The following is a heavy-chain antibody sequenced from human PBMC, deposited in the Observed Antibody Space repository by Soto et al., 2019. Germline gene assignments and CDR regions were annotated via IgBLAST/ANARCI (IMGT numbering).Heavy chain of an antibody. CDR2: IFHSGNT. V-gene: IGHV4-30-4*01. D-gene: IGHD6-25*01. J-gene: IGHJ4*02. CDR3: VREGTKISPQGYITAAGRFDH. Sequence: QVQLQESGPGLVKPSQTLSLTCTVSGGSITTDDYFWSWIRQSPERGLEWIGFIFHSGNTFNNPSLSGRASLSVDTSKNEFSLNLTSVTAADTAVYYCVREGTKISPQGYITAAGRFDHWGQEALVTVSS. CDR1: GGSITTDDYF.